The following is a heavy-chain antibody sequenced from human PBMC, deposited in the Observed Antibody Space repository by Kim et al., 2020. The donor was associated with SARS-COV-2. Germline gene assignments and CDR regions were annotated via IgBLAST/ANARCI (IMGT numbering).Heavy chain of an antibody. CDR1: GGSINSYY. CDR2: IYANGRT. J-gene: IGHJ4*02. Sequence: SETLSLTCTVSGGSINSYYWSWIRQPAGKGLEWIGRIYANGRTDYNPSLKSRVTMSMDTSKNQVSLKLSAVTAAETAVYYCARREAGSNYFDYWGQGTLV. V-gene: IGHV4-4*07. D-gene: IGHD1-26*01. CDR3: ARREAGSNYFDY.